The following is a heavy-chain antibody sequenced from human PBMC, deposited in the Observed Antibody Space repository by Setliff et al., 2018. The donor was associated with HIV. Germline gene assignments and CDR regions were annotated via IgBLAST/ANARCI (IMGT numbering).Heavy chain of an antibody. J-gene: IGHJ3*01. CDR3: ARPLDSGSYPYDAFAF. Sequence: ASVKVSCKASGYTFTTYGINWVRQAPGQGLEWMGWVSTYNGHTNYPQHLQGRVTVTTNTSTGTAYLELRSLRSDDTAMYYCARPLDSGSYPYDAFAFWGLGTMVTVSS. V-gene: IGHV1-18*04. CDR2: VSTYNGHT. D-gene: IGHD1-26*01. CDR1: GYTFTTYG.